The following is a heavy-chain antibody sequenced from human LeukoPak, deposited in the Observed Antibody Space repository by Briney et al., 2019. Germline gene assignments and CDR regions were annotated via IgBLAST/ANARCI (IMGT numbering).Heavy chain of an antibody. D-gene: IGHD3-22*01. V-gene: IGHV1-69*06. Sequence: SVKVSCKASGVTFNSYAINWVRQAPGQGLEWMGGIIPFFGTTNHAQKFQGRVTITADRSTSTVYMELSSLRSEDTAVYYCARDVLDYYDRSSYVTWGQGTLVTVSS. CDR2: IIPFFGTT. CDR1: GVTFNSYA. J-gene: IGHJ5*02. CDR3: ARDVLDYYDRSSYVT.